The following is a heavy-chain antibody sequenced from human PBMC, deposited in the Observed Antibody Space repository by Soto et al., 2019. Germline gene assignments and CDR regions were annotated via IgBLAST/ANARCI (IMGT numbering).Heavy chain of an antibody. CDR3: ARAPRNCGFDF. J-gene: IGHJ4*02. Sequence: QVQLVQSGAEVKKPGASVKVSCKASGYTFTNYEINWVRQTTGQGLEWMGWMNPNSGDTGYAQKFQGRVTMTRNTAISTAYMELSSLTFEDTAIYSCARAPRNCGFDFWGQGTLVTVSS. CDR1: GYTFTNYE. D-gene: IGHD7-27*01. CDR2: MNPNSGDT. V-gene: IGHV1-8*01.